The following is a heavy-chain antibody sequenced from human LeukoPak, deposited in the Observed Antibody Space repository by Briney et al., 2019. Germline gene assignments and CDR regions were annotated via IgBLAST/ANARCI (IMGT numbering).Heavy chain of an antibody. CDR1: GFTVSSNY. V-gene: IGHV4-59*05. Sequence: PGGSLRLSCAASGFTVSSNYMSWVRQAPGKGLEWIGSIYNSGSTYYNPSLKSRVTISVDTSKNQFSLKLSSVTAADTAVYYCARSTPGYYGMDVWGQGTTVTVSS. CDR2: IYNSGST. J-gene: IGHJ6*02. CDR3: ARSTPGYYGMDV.